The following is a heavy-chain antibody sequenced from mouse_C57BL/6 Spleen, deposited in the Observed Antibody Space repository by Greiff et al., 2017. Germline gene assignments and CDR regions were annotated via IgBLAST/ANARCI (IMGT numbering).Heavy chain of an antibody. CDR3: ARLGGYDGGFDY. D-gene: IGHD2-2*01. Sequence: QVQLQQSGPELVKPGASVKISCKASGYAFSSSWMNWVKQRPGKGLEWIGRLYPGDGDTNYNGKFKGKATLTADKSSSTAYMQLSSLTSEDSAVYFCARLGGYDGGFDYWGQGTTLTVSS. J-gene: IGHJ2*01. CDR1: GYAFSSSW. CDR2: LYPGDGDT. V-gene: IGHV1-82*01.